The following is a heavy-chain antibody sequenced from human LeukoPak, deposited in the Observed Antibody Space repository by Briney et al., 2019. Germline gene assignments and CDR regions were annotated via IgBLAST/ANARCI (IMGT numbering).Heavy chain of an antibody. J-gene: IGHJ4*02. CDR3: AREGSQLGGSAGFDY. V-gene: IGHV3-21*01. CDR2: ISSSSSYI. Sequence: PGGSLRLSCAASGFTFSSYSMNWVRQAPGKGLEWVSSISSSSSYIYYADSVKGRFTISRDNAKNSLYLQMNSLRAEDTAVYYCAREGSQLGGSAGFDYWGQGTLVTVSS. CDR1: GFTFSSYS. D-gene: IGHD3-10*01.